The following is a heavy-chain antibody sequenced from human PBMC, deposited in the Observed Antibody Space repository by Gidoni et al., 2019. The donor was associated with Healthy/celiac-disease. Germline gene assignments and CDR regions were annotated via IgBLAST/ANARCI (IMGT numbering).Heavy chain of an antibody. CDR1: GGTFSSYA. J-gene: IGHJ3*02. CDR3: ARDLTRWYYDILTGSHKGDAFDI. CDR2: IIPILGIA. Sequence: QVQLVQSGAEVKKPGSSVKVSCKASGGTFSSYAISWVRQAPGQGLEWMGRIIPILGIANYAQKFQGRVTITADKSTSTAYMELSSLRSEDTAVYYCARDLTRWYYDILTGSHKGDAFDIWGQGTMVTVSS. V-gene: IGHV1-69*04. D-gene: IGHD3-9*01.